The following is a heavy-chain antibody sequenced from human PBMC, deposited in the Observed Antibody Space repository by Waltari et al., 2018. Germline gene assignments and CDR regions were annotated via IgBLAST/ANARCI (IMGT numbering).Heavy chain of an antibody. D-gene: IGHD2-15*01. J-gene: IGHJ5*02. CDR3: ARDRPGFSGGSRNWFDP. V-gene: IGHV1-69*05. Sequence: QVQLVQSGAEVKKPGSSVKVSCKASGGTFSSYAISWVRQAPGQGLEWMGGIIPIFGTANYAQKFQGRVTITTDESTSTAYMELSSLRSEDTAVYYCARDRPGFSGGSRNWFDPWGQGTLVTVSS. CDR2: IIPIFGTA. CDR1: GGTFSSYA.